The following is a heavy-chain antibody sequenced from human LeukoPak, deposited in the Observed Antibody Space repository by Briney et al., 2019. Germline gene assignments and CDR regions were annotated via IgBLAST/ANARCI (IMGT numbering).Heavy chain of an antibody. D-gene: IGHD2-8*01. CDR1: DGSISNYF. J-gene: IGHJ4*02. Sequence: SETLSLTCTVPDGSISNYFWSWIRQPPGKGLEWIGYIYYTGMTNSNPSLKSRVTISMDTSKNQFSLNLRSVTAADMAIYYCARHGRMVIMSKFSTGIDQWGQGTLVTVSS. V-gene: IGHV4-59*08. CDR3: ARHGRMVIMSKFSTGIDQ. CDR2: IYYTGMT.